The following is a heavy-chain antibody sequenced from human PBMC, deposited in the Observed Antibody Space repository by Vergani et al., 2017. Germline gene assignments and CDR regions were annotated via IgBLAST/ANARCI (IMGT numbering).Heavy chain of an antibody. D-gene: IGHD3-16*01. Sequence: EVQLLESGGGLVQPGGSLRLSCAASGFTFSSYAMSWVRQAPGKGLEWVSAIRGSGGSTYYADSVKGRFTISRDNSKNTLYLQMNSLRAEDTAVYYCAKDPGDAKYYYYYMDVGGKGTTVTVSS. V-gene: IGHV3-23*01. J-gene: IGHJ6*03. CDR3: AKDPGDAKYYYYYMDV. CDR2: IRGSGGST. CDR1: GFTFSSYA.